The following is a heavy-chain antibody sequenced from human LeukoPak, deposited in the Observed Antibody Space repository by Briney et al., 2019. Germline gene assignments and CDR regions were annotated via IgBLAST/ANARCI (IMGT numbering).Heavy chain of an antibody. CDR2: IYYSGST. CDR1: GGSISSYY. Sequence: SETLSLTCTVSGGSISSYYWSWIRQPPGKGLEWIGYIYYSGSTNYNPSLKSRVTISVDTSKNQFSLKLSSVTAADTAVYYCAREARLGSGSYYLFDYWGQGTLVTVPS. CDR3: AREARLGSGSYYLFDY. D-gene: IGHD3-10*01. V-gene: IGHV4-59*01. J-gene: IGHJ4*02.